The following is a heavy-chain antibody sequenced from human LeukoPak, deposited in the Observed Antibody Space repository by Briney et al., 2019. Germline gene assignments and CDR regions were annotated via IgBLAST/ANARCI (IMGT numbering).Heavy chain of an antibody. CDR1: GGSISSGGYS. V-gene: IGHV4-30-2*01. CDR3: ARESRIAAAPLLNYGMDV. CDR2: IYHSGST. Sequence: SETLSLTCAVSGGSISSGGYSWSWIRQPPGKGLEWIGYIYHSGSTYYNPSLKSRVTISVDRSKNQFSLKLSSVTAADTAVYYCARESRIAAAPLLNYGMDVWGQGTTVTVSS. J-gene: IGHJ6*02. D-gene: IGHD6-13*01.